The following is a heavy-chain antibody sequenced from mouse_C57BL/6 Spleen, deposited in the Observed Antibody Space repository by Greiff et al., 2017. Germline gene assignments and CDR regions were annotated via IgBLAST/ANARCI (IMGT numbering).Heavy chain of an antibody. Sequence: EVQLQQSGPELVKPGASVKISCKASGYTFTDYYMNWVKQSHGKSLEWIGDINPNNGGTSYNQKFKGKATLTVDKSSSTAYMELRSLTSEDSAVYYCARGSSYYAMGYWGQGTSVTVSS. CDR3: ARGSSYYAMGY. D-gene: IGHD1-1*01. V-gene: IGHV1-26*01. J-gene: IGHJ4*01. CDR2: INPNNGGT. CDR1: GYTFTDYY.